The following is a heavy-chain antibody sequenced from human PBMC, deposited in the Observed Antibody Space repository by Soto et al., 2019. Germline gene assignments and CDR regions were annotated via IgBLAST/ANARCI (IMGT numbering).Heavy chain of an antibody. J-gene: IGHJ3*01. CDR1: GFTFSSYA. CDR3: AKVNFFDTPGTFDV. D-gene: IGHD2-15*01. Sequence: GGSLRLSCAASGFTFSSYAMTWVRLAPGRGLEWVATIAGSGGMTYYTNSVRGRFTISRDNCKNTVSLQMSSLRAEDTAMYFCAKVNFFDTPGTFDVWGQGTPVTVSS. V-gene: IGHV3-23*01. CDR2: IAGSGGMT.